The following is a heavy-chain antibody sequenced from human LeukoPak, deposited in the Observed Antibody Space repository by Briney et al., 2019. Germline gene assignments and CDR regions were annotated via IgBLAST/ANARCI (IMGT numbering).Heavy chain of an antibody. V-gene: IGHV1-69*05. CDR2: IIPIFGTA. Sequence: SVKVSCKASGGTFSSYAISWVRQAPGQGLEWMGGIIPIFGTANYAQKFQGRVTITTDTSTSTAYMDLSSLRSEDTAVYYCARDLLVGATGAFDIWGQGTMVTVSS. CDR1: GGTFSSYA. D-gene: IGHD1-26*01. J-gene: IGHJ3*02. CDR3: ARDLLVGATGAFDI.